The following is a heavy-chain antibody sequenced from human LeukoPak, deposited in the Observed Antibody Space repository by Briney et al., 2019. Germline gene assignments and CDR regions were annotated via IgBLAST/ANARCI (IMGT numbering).Heavy chain of an antibody. D-gene: IGHD6-6*01. Sequence: ASVKVSCKASGYTFTSYYMHWVRQAPGQGLEWMGIINPSGGSTSYAQKFQGRVTMTRDTSTSTVYMELSSLRSEDTAVYYCAREYSSSDPTLPGPFDYWGQGTLVTVSS. CDR3: AREYSSSDPTLPGPFDY. CDR2: INPSGGST. CDR1: GYTFTSYY. J-gene: IGHJ4*02. V-gene: IGHV1-46*01.